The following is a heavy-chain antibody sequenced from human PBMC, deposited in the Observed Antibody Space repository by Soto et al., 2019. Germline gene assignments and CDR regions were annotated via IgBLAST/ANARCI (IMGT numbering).Heavy chain of an antibody. Sequence: GASVKVSCKASGGTFSSYAISWVRQAPGQGLEWMGGIIPIFGTANYAQKFQGRVTITADESTSTAYMELSSLRSEDTAVYYCARVGSGSYYNGGAFDIWGQGTMVTVSS. J-gene: IGHJ3*02. CDR3: ARVGSGSYYNGGAFDI. V-gene: IGHV1-69*13. CDR2: IIPIFGTA. D-gene: IGHD3-10*01. CDR1: GGTFSSYA.